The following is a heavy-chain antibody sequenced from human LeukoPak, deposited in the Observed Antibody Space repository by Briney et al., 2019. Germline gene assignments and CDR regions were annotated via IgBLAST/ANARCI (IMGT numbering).Heavy chain of an antibody. Sequence: ASVKVSCKASGYTFTGYYMHWVRQAPGQGLEWMGWINPNSGGTNYAQKFQGRVTMTRDTSISTAYMELSRLTSDDTAVYYCTREDCSGGSCYQNFDYWGQGTLVTVSS. V-gene: IGHV1-2*02. J-gene: IGHJ4*02. CDR1: GYTFTGYY. D-gene: IGHD2-15*01. CDR2: INPNSGGT. CDR3: TREDCSGGSCYQNFDY.